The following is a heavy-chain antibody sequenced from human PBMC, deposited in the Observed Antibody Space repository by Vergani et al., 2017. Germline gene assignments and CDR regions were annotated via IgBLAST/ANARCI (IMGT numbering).Heavy chain of an antibody. V-gene: IGHV3-23*01. J-gene: IGHJ6*02. CDR2: ISGMGGGT. D-gene: IGHD3-10*01. Sequence: EVQLLESGGGLVQPGGSLRLSCAASGFTFSSYAMSWVRQAPGKGLEWVSAISGMGGGTYYADSVKGRFTISRDNSKNTLYLQMNSLRAEDTAVYYCAKGSTGSPYYYYGMDVWGQGTTVTVSS. CDR1: GFTFSSYA. CDR3: AKGSTGSPYYYYGMDV.